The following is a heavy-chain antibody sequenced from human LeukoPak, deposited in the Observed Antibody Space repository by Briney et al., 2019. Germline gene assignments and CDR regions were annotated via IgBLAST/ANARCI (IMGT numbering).Heavy chain of an antibody. CDR2: MNPNSGNT. CDR3: VRDADSSGYHDAFDI. V-gene: IGHV1-8*03. J-gene: IGHJ3*02. D-gene: IGHD3-22*01. Sequence: GASVKVSCKASGYTFTSYDINWVRQATGQGLEWIGWMNPNSGNTGYAQKFQGRVTITRNTSISTAYMELSSLRSEDTAVYYCVRDADSSGYHDAFDIWGQGTMVTVSS. CDR1: GYTFTSYD.